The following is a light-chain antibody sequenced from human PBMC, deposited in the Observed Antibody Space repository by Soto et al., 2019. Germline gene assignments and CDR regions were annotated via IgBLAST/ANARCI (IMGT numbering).Light chain of an antibody. J-gene: IGKJ5*01. V-gene: IGKV1-9*01. CDR3: QQLNSYLPT. CDR2: AAS. Sequence: DIQMTQSPSSLSASVGDRVTITCQASQDISNYLNWYQQKPGKAPKLLIYAASTLQSGVPSRFSGSGSGTDFTLTISSLQPEDFATYYCQQLNSYLPTFGQGTRLEIK. CDR1: QDISNY.